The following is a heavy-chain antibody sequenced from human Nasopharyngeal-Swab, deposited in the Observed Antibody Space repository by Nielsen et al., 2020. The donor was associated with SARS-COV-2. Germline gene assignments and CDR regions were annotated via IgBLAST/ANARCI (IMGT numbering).Heavy chain of an antibody. CDR1: GYTFTSYG. CDR2: ISAYNGNT. V-gene: IGHV1-18*01. CDR3: ARGDCSSTSCPREARGNWFDP. D-gene: IGHD2-2*01. Sequence: ASVKVSCKASGYTFTSYGISWVRQAPGQGLEWMGWISAYNGNTNYAQKLQGRVTMTTDTSTSTAYMELRSLRSDDTAVYYCARGDCSSTSCPREARGNWFDPWGQGTLVTVSS. J-gene: IGHJ5*02.